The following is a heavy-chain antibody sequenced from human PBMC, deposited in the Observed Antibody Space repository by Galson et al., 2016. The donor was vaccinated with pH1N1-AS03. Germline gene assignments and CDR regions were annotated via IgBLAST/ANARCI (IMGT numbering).Heavy chain of an antibody. J-gene: IGHJ6*02. CDR2: ISSDGDT. CDR3: AREAEHYYYALDV. Sequence: SLRLSCAASGFTFSSYSIHWVRQAPGKGLEYVSAISSDGDTYYTDSVKGRFTISRDKSKNTVYLQMGGLRPEDVAVYYCAREAEHYYYALDVWGQGTTVTVSS. CDR1: GFTFSSYS. V-gene: IGHV3-64*02.